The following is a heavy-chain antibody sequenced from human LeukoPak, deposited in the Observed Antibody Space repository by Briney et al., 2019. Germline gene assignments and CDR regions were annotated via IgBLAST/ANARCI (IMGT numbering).Heavy chain of an antibody. Sequence: ASVKVSCKASGYTFTSYGISWVRQAPGQGLEWMAWISSYNGNTNYAQKLQGRVTMTRDTSTSTVYMELSSLRSEDTAVYYCAREKQQLVRPYWYFDLWGRGTLVTVSS. CDR3: AREKQQLVRPYWYFDL. CDR1: GYTFTSYG. V-gene: IGHV1-18*01. J-gene: IGHJ2*01. CDR2: ISSYNGNT. D-gene: IGHD6-13*01.